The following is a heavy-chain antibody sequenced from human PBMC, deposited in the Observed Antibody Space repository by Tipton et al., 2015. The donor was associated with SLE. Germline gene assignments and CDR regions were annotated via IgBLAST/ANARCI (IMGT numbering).Heavy chain of an antibody. CDR3: ASALRYFEWADAADS. J-gene: IGHJ3*02. CDR1: GASISSYY. D-gene: IGHD3-9*01. V-gene: IGHV4-4*09. Sequence: LRLSCTVSGASISSYYWNWIRQPPGKGLEWIGYIDDSGDTTYNPSLKSRVTISLNISKNQFSLKLKSVTAADTAVYYCASALRYFEWADAADSWGHGTRVIVSS. CDR2: IDDSGDT.